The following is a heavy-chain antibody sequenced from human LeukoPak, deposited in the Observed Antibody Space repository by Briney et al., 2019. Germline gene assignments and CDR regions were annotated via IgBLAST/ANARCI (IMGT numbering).Heavy chain of an antibody. Sequence: SVKVSCKASGGTFSSYAISWVRQAPGQGLEWMGGIIPIFGTANYAQKFQGRVTITADESTSTAYMELSSLRSEDTAVYYCARLGPGGMATITNWGQGTLVTASS. CDR3: ARLGPGGMATITN. D-gene: IGHD5-24*01. J-gene: IGHJ4*02. V-gene: IGHV1-69*13. CDR1: GGTFSSYA. CDR2: IIPIFGTA.